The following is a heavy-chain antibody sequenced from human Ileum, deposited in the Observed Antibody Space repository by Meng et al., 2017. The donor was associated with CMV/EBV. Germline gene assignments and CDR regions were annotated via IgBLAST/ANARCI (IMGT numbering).Heavy chain of an antibody. CDR3: ARGGRHYEFAR. J-gene: IGHJ4*02. D-gene: IGHD3-3*01. CDR2: ISPENGDT. CDR1: GYTFSTSN. V-gene: IGHV1-18*01. Sequence: ASVKVSCKASGYTFSTSNINWVRQAPGQGLEWMGWISPENGDTNYPETLQDRVTLTTDTSTNTAYMELRSLRFDDTTIYYCARGGRHYEFARWGQGTLVTVSS.